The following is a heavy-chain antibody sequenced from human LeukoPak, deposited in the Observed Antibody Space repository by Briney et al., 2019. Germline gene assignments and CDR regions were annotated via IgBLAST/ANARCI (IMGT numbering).Heavy chain of an antibody. CDR2: IKQDGSDK. J-gene: IGHJ4*02. CDR3: ARDATRGGDNDY. V-gene: IGHV3-7*01. CDR1: GFSFSDYW. D-gene: IGHD2-21*02. Sequence: PGGSLRLSCAASGFSFSDYWMTWVRQAPGKGLEWVANIKQDGSDKYYVDAVKGRFTISRDNAKNSLYLQMNSLRAEDTAVYYCARDATRGGDNDYWGQGTRVIVSS.